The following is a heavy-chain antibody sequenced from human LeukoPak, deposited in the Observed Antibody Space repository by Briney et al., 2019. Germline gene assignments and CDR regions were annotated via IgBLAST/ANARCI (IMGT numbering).Heavy chain of an antibody. V-gene: IGHV3-7*01. J-gene: IGHJ4*02. CDR2: IKQDGSEK. Sequence: AGGSLRLSCAASGFTFSSYWMSWVRQAPGKGLEWVANIKQDGSEKYYVDSVKGRFTISRDNSKNTLYLQMNSLRAEDTAVYYCAKYGGLGYDFWSGSAKGPDYFDYWGQGTLVTVSS. CDR3: AKYGGLGYDFWSGSAKGPDYFDY. CDR1: GFTFSSYW. D-gene: IGHD3-3*01.